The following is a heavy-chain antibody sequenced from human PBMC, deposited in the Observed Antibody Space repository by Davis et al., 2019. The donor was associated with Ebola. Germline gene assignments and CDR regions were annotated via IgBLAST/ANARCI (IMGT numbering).Heavy chain of an antibody. D-gene: IGHD3-3*01. J-gene: IGHJ4*02. V-gene: IGHV3-23*01. CDR1: GFTVSSNY. Sequence: GESLKISCAASGFTVSSNYMRWVRQSPGKGLEWVSSIDGNGADTYYADSVKGRFTISRENSKNILFLQMNSLGAEDTAMYYCAKDLRGYYGQADYWGQGTLVTVSS. CDR2: IDGNGADT. CDR3: AKDLRGYYGQADY.